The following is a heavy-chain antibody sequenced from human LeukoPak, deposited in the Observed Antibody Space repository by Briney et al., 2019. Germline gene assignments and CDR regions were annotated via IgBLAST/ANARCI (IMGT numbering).Heavy chain of an antibody. J-gene: IGHJ4*02. Sequence: GGSLRLSCAASGFTFSSYSMNWVRQAPGEGLEWVSYISSSSSTIYYADSVKGRFTISRDNAKNSLYLQMNSLRAEDTAVYYCAREVGASEFDYWGQGTLVTVSS. D-gene: IGHD1-26*01. CDR2: ISSSSSTI. CDR3: AREVGASEFDY. CDR1: GFTFSSYS. V-gene: IGHV3-48*04.